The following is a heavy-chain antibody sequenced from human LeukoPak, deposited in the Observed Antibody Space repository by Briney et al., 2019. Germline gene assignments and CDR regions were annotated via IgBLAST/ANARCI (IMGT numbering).Heavy chain of an antibody. CDR2: IYTSGST. Sequence: SETLSLTCTVSGGSISSFYWSWIRQPAGKGLEWIGRIYTSGSTNYNPSLKSRVTMSVDTSKNQVSLKLSSVSAADTAVYYCAGDVVAAAGTWDYWGQGTLVTVSS. CDR1: GGSISSFY. J-gene: IGHJ4*02. V-gene: IGHV4-4*07. CDR3: AGDVVAAAGTWDY. D-gene: IGHD6-13*01.